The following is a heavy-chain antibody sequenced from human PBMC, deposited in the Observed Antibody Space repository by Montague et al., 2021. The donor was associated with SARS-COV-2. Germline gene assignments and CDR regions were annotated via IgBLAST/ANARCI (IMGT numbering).Heavy chain of an antibody. CDR3: ARHANWDWYYFDY. CDR1: GGSIRNYN. D-gene: IGHD7-27*01. CDR2: INDSGNV. J-gene: IGHJ4*02. Sequence: SETLSLTCAVSGGSIRNYNWSWIRQPPGRGLEWIAYINDSGNVDYNPSLKSRVTILVDTSKNQFSLRLSSVTAADTAVYYCARHANWDWYYFDYWGQGTLVTVSA. V-gene: IGHV4-59*08.